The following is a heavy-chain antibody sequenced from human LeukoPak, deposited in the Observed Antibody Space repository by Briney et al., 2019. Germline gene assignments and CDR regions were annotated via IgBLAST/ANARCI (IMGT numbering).Heavy chain of an antibody. J-gene: IGHJ4*02. CDR2: IRYHGSNK. V-gene: IGHV3-30*02. Sequence: GGSLRLSCAASGFTFSNYGKHWVRQAPGKGLEWLTFIRYHGSNKYYADSVKGRFTISRDNSKNTLYLQMNSLRAEDTAVYYCAKDMASRDDYSNLFDYWGQGTLVTVSS. CDR3: AKDMASRDDYSNLFDY. CDR1: GFTFSNYG. D-gene: IGHD4-11*01.